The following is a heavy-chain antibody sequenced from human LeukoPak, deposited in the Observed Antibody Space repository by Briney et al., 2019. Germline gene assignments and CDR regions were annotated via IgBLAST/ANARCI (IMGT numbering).Heavy chain of an antibody. V-gene: IGHV3-9*01. D-gene: IGHD3-16*02. J-gene: IGHJ3*02. CDR1: GFTFDDYA. CDR2: ISWNSGSI. CDR3: AKQNDYVWGSYRTGGPDAFDI. Sequence: GGPLRLSCAASGFTFDDYAMHWVRQAPGKGLEWVSGISWNSGSIGYADSVKGRFTISRDNAKNSLYLQMNSLRAEDTALYYCAKQNDYVWGSYRTGGPDAFDIWGQGTMVTASS.